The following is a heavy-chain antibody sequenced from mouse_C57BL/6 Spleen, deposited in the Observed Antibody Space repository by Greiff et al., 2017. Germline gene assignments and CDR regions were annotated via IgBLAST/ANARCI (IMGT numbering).Heavy chain of an antibody. CDR2: FYPRSGNT. V-gene: IGHV1-81*01. CDR3: ARPGVVAKDYAMDY. CDR1: GYTFTSYG. Sequence: VQLQQSGAELARPGASVKLSCEASGYTFTSYGISWVKQRTGQGLEWIGEFYPRSGNTYYNEKFKGKATLTAEKSSSTAYREVRSLTSEDSAVYFCARPGVVAKDYAMDYWGQGTSVTVSS. J-gene: IGHJ4*01. D-gene: IGHD1-1*01.